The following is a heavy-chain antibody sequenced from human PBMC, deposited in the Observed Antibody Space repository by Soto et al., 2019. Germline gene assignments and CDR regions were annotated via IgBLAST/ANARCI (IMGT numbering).Heavy chain of an antibody. CDR3: ARGRTGTTLAWFDP. Sequence: SETLSLTCAVYGGSFSGYYWSWIRQPPGKGLEWIGEINHSGSTNYNPSLKSRVTISVDTSKNQFSLKLSSVTAADTAVFYCARGRTGTTLAWFDPWGQGTLVTI. J-gene: IGHJ5*02. D-gene: IGHD1-7*01. V-gene: IGHV4-34*01. CDR2: INHSGST. CDR1: GGSFSGYY.